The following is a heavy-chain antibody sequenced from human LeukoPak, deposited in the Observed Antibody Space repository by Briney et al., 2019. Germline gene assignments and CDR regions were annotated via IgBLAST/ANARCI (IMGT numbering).Heavy chain of an antibody. CDR1: GFTFSSYG. CDR3: AKGSDYPDN. J-gene: IGHJ4*02. V-gene: IGHV3-30*18. CDR2: ISYDGSNK. Sequence: GGSLRLSCAASGFTFSSYGMHWVRQAPGKGLEWVAVISYDGSNKYYADSVKGRFTISRDNSKNTLYLQMNSLRAEDTCVYYCAKGSDYPDNWGQGTLVTVSS.